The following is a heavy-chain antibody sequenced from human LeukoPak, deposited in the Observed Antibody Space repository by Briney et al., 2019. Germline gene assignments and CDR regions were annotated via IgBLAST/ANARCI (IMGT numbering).Heavy chain of an antibody. Sequence: GSLRLSCAASGFTFSSYAMTWVRQAPGTGLEWVSAISASGGSTYYADSVKGRFTISRDNSKNTLHLRMNSLRAEDPAVYYWANFPVGSANYYYFDCGGREPWSPSPQ. CDR1: GFTFSSYA. V-gene: IGHV3-23*01. CDR2: ISASGGST. CDR3: ANFPVGSANYYYFDC. D-gene: IGHD3-22*01. J-gene: IGHJ4*02.